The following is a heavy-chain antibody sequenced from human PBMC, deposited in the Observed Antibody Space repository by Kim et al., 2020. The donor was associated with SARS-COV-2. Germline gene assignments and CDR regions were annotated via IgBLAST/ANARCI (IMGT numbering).Heavy chain of an antibody. D-gene: IGHD5-12*01. J-gene: IGHJ4*02. Sequence: EYATSVKGRFTIRRNDSKSIAYLQMKSLKTEDTAVYYCTRVDIVATNLVYWGQGTLVTVSS. CDR3: TRVDIVATNLVY. V-gene: IGHV3-49*02.